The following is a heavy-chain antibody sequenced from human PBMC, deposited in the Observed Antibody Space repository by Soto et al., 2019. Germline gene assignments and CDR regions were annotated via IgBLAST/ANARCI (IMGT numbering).Heavy chain of an antibody. V-gene: IGHV4-34*01. CDR1: GGSFSGYY. CDR3: ARYCSSTSCYGFDY. Sequence: QVQLQQWGAGLLKPSGTLSLTCAVYGGSFSGYYWSWIRQPPGKGLEWIGEINHSGSTNYNPSLKSRVTISVDTSKNQFSLKLSSVTAADTAVYYCARYCSSTSCYGFDYWGQGTLVTVSS. D-gene: IGHD2-2*01. J-gene: IGHJ4*02. CDR2: INHSGST.